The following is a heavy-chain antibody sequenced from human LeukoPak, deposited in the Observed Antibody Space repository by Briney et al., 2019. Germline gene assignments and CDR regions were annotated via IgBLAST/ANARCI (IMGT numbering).Heavy chain of an antibody. CDR3: ARDYADYVGYFFFDY. CDR1: GFTFNNYA. D-gene: IGHD4-17*01. CDR2: ISGGGETT. Sequence: PGGSLRLSCAASGFTFNNYAMNWVRQAPGKGLEWVSSISGGGETTYYADSANGRFTISRDNSQNTLYLQMNGLRAEDTAVYYCARDYADYVGYFFFDYWGQGTLVTVSS. V-gene: IGHV3-23*01. J-gene: IGHJ4*02.